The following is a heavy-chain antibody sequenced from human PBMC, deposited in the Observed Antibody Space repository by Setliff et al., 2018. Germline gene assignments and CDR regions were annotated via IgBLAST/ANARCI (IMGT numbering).Heavy chain of an antibody. CDR3: ARTGTYRYFDY. V-gene: IGHV4-39*01. Sequence: ASETLSLTCAVSGASIRNNYYWGWIRQSPGTGLEWIGSIFYNGMAYYNPSLKSRVTMSVDTSKNQFSLNLTSVTAADTAVYYCARTGTYRYFDYWGQGTVVTVSS. D-gene: IGHD1-1*01. CDR2: IFYNGMA. CDR1: GASIRNNYY. J-gene: IGHJ4*02.